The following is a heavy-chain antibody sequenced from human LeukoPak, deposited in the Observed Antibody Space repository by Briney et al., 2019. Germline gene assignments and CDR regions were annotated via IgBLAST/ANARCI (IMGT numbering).Heavy chain of an antibody. V-gene: IGHV1-8*01. Sequence: ASVKVSCTASGYTFTSYDINWVRQATGQGLEWMGWMDPNSGNTGYAQKFQGRVTMTRNTSISTAYMELSSLRSEDTAVYYCARASYSSSSGLDYWGQGTLVTVSS. J-gene: IGHJ4*02. CDR2: MDPNSGNT. CDR1: GYTFTSYD. CDR3: ARASYSSSSGLDY. D-gene: IGHD6-6*01.